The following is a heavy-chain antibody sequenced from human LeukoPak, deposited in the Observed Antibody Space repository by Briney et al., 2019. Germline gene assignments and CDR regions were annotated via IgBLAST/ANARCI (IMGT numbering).Heavy chain of an antibody. CDR2: IRYDGSNK. CDR3: AKDTTLLWFGELCYFDY. Sequence: GGSLRLSCAASGFTFSSYGMHWVRQAPGKGLEWVAFIRYDGSNKYYADSVKGRFTISRDNSKNTLYLQMNSLRAEDTAVYYCAKDTTLLWFGELCYFDYWGQGTLVTVSS. CDR1: GFTFSSYG. J-gene: IGHJ4*02. D-gene: IGHD3-10*01. V-gene: IGHV3-30*02.